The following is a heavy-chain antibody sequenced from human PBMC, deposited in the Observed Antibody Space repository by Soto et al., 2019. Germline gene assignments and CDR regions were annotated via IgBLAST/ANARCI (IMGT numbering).Heavy chain of an antibody. V-gene: IGHV1-3*01. J-gene: IGHJ4*02. D-gene: IGHD5-18*01. Sequence: ASVKVSCKASRYIFAGYTIHWVRQAPGQRLEWMGWINDGNSNTKYSQKFQGRVTITRDTSASTAYMELSSLRSEDTAVYYCAREIQLWFDYWGQGTLVTVSS. CDR2: INDGNSNT. CDR1: RYIFAGYT. CDR3: AREIQLWFDY.